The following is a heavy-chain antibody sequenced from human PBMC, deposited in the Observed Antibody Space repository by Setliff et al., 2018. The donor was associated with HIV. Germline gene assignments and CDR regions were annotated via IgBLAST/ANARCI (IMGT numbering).Heavy chain of an antibody. Sequence: SETLSLTCTVSGGSISSGSYYWSWIRQPAGKGLEWIGYIYHSGGTKYNPSLKSRVSISVDTSKNQFSLKLISVTAADTAVYYCARDDYMDVWGKGTTVTVSS. V-gene: IGHV4-61*10. CDR1: GGSISSGSYY. CDR3: ARDDYMDV. CDR2: IYHSGGT. J-gene: IGHJ6*03.